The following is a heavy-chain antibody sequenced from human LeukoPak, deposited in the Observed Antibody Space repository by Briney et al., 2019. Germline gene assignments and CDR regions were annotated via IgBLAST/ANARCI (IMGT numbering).Heavy chain of an antibody. J-gene: IGHJ4*02. CDR1: GFTFSSYG. Sequence: GRSLRLSCAASGFTFSSYGMHWVRQAPGKGLEWVAVIWYDGSNKYYADSVKGRFTISRDNSKNTLYLQMNSLRAEDTAVYYCAKDSTTGGVDYWGQGTLVTVSS. CDR3: AKDSTTGGVDY. V-gene: IGHV3-33*06. CDR2: IWYDGSNK. D-gene: IGHD3-16*01.